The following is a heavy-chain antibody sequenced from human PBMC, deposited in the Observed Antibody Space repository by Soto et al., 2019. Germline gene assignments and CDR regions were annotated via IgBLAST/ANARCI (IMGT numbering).Heavy chain of an antibody. J-gene: IGHJ6*02. CDR2: IYPGDSDT. CDR1: GYSFTSYW. V-gene: IGHV5-51*01. Sequence: GESLKISCKVSGYSFTSYWIGWVRQMPGKGLEWMGIIYPGDSDTRYSPSFQGQVTISADKSISTAYLQWSSLKASDTAMYYCARESYDFWSANSYYGMDVWGQGTTVTVSS. CDR3: ARESYDFWSANSYYGMDV. D-gene: IGHD3-3*01.